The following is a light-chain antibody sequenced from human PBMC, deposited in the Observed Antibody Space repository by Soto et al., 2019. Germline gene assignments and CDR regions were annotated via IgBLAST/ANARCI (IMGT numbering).Light chain of an antibody. V-gene: IGKV1-13*02. CDR3: QHYNSYSEA. Sequence: AIQMTQSPSSLSASVGARVTITCRASQGIRDDLGWYQQKPGKAPKILIYDVSSLESGVPSRFSGSGSGTELTLTISRLQPDDFATYYRQHYNSYSEAXGQGTKVDIK. J-gene: IGKJ1*01. CDR1: QGIRDD. CDR2: DVS.